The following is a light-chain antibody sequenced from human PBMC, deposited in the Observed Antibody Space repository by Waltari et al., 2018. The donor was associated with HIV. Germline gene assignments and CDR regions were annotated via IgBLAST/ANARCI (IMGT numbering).Light chain of an antibody. V-gene: IGLV2-11*01. Sequence: QSALTQPRSVSGSPGQSVTISCTGTSSAVGGYNYFSWYQQHPGKAPKLMIYDVSKRPSGVPDRFSGSKSGNTASLTISGLQAEDEADYYCCSYAGSYTRVFGGGTKLTVL. CDR1: SSAVGGYNY. J-gene: IGLJ3*02. CDR3: CSYAGSYTRV. CDR2: DVS.